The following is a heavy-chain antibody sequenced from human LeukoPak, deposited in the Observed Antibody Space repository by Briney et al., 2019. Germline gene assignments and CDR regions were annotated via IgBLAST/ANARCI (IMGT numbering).Heavy chain of an antibody. CDR2: IYYSGST. CDR1: GGSISSSSYY. Sequence: SETLSLTCTVSGGSISSSSYYWGWIRQPPGKGLEWIGSIYYSGSTYYNPSLKSRVTISVDTSKNQFSLKLSSVTAADTAVYYCARAREDRGYYYYYMDVWGKGTTVTVSS. J-gene: IGHJ6*03. V-gene: IGHV4-39*07. CDR3: ARAREDRGYYYYYMDV. D-gene: IGHD1-14*01.